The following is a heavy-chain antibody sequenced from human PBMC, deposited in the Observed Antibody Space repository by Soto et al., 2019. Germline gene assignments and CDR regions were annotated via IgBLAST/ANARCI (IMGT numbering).Heavy chain of an antibody. V-gene: IGHV3-23*01. D-gene: IGHD3-22*01. J-gene: IGHJ5*02. CDR3: AKEMGDYYDSSGSWFDP. Sequence: GVLRLSCAASGFTFSSYVMSWVRQAPGKGLEWVSAISGSGGNTYYADSVKGRFTISRDNSKSTLFLQMNSLRAEDTALYFCAKEMGDYYDSSGSWFDPWGQGTLVTVSS. CDR1: GFTFSSYV. CDR2: ISGSGGNT.